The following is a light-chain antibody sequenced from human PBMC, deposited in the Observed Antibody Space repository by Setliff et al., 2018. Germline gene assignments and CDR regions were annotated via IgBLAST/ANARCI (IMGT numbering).Light chain of an antibody. V-gene: IGLV2-8*01. CDR2: EVS. Sequence: SVLTQPPSASGSPGQSVTISCTGTSSDVGGYNYVSLYQQHPGKAPKLMIYEVSKRPSGVPDRFSGSKSGNTASLTVSGLQAEDEADYYCSSYAGSNNPYVFGTGTKVTVL. CDR3: SSYAGSNNPYV. CDR1: SSDVGGYNY. J-gene: IGLJ1*01.